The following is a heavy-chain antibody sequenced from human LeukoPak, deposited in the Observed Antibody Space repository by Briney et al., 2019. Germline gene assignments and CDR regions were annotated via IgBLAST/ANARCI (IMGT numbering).Heavy chain of an antibody. CDR2: IYPRGST. J-gene: IGHJ3*02. CDR3: ARGLRFLEWSHDAFDI. V-gene: IGHV4-30-2*01. Sequence: PSQTLSLTCAVSGGSISSGSYSWSWIRQPPGKGLEWIGYIYPRGSTYYNPSLKSRVILSLDKSANQFSLKLSSVTAAADTALYYCARGLRFLEWSHDAFDIWGQGTAVTVSS. CDR1: GGSISSGSYS. D-gene: IGHD3-3*01.